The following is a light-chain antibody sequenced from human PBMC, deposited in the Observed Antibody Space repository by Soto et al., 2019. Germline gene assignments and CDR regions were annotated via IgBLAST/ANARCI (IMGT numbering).Light chain of an antibody. CDR3: QQTDSFPYT. CDR1: QGITSW. Sequence: DIHMTPSPSSVSASVGDRVTITCRASQGITSWLVWYQQKPGKAPKLLIYAASSLQSGVPSRFSGSGSGTDFSLTISSLQPEDFATYYCQQTDSFPYTFGRGTKVEIK. CDR2: AAS. J-gene: IGKJ2*01. V-gene: IGKV1-12*01.